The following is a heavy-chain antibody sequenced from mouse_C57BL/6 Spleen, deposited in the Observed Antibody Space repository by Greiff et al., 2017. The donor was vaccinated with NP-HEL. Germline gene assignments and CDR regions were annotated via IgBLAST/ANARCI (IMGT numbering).Heavy chain of an antibody. D-gene: IGHD2-5*01. CDR1: GFNIKDDY. Sequence: VQLQQSGAELVRPGASVKLSCTASGFNIKDDYMHWVKQRPEQGLEWIGWIDPENGDTEYASKFQGKATITADTSSNTAYLQLSSLTSEDTAVYYCTNWVLYYSNPYWGQGTTLTVSS. V-gene: IGHV14-4*01. CDR3: TNWVLYYSNPY. CDR2: IDPENGDT. J-gene: IGHJ2*01.